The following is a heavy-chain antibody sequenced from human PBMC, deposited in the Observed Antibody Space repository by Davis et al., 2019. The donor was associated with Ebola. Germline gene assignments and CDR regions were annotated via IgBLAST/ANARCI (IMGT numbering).Heavy chain of an antibody. CDR1: GFTFSNAW. D-gene: IGHD4-17*01. Sequence: GESLKISCAASGFTFSNAWMSWVRQAPGKGLEWVGRIKSKTDGGTTDYAAPVKGRFTISRDDSKNTLYLQMNSLKTEDTAVYYCTTSWDDYGDKFDYWGQGTLVTVSS. CDR2: IKSKTDGGTT. V-gene: IGHV3-15*01. J-gene: IGHJ4*02. CDR3: TTSWDDYGDKFDY.